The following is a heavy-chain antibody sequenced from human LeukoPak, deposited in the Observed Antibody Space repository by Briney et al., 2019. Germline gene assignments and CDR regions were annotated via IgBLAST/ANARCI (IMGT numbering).Heavy chain of an antibody. D-gene: IGHD6-13*01. V-gene: IGHV3-21*01. CDR2: ISSSSSYI. Sequence: PGGSLRLSCAASGLTFSSYSMNWVRQAPGKGLEWVSSISSSSSYIYYADSVKGRFTISRDNAKNSLYLQMNSLRAEDTAVYYSARGGIAAAGTFDYWGQGTLVTVSS. CDR3: ARGGIAAAGTFDY. CDR1: GLTFSSYS. J-gene: IGHJ4*02.